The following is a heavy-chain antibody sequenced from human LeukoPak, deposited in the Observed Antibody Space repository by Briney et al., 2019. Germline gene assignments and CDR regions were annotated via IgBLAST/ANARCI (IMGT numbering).Heavy chain of an antibody. Sequence: GGSLRLSCAASGFTVSSNYMSWVRQAPGKGLEWVSVIYSGGTTYYADSVKGRFTISRDNSKNTLYLQMNSLRAEDTAVYYCARRAISEPFDNWGQGTLVTVSS. CDR3: ARRAISEPFDN. V-gene: IGHV3-53*01. CDR2: IYSGGTT. CDR1: GFTVSSNY. J-gene: IGHJ4*02. D-gene: IGHD1-14*01.